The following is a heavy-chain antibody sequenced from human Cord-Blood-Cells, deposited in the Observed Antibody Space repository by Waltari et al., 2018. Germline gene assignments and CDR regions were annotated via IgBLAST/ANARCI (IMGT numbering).Heavy chain of an antibody. CDR2: INPNSGGT. D-gene: IGHD2-15*01. V-gene: IGHV1-2*02. CDR3: ARDCSGGSCYFDY. CDR1: GYTFTGYY. Sequence: QVPLVQTGAEVKKPGASVKVSCKASGYTFTGYYMHWVRQAPGQGLEWMGWINPNSGGTNYAQKFQGRVTMTRDTSISTAYMELSRLRSDDTAVYYCARDCSGGSCYFDYWGQGTLVTVSS. J-gene: IGHJ4*02.